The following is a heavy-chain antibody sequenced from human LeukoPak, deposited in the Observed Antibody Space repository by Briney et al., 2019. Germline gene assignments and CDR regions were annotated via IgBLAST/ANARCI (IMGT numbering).Heavy chain of an antibody. Sequence: ASVKVSCTTSGYTFTSYYMHWVRQAPGQGLEWMGIINPSGGSTSYAQKFQGRVTMTRDMSTSTVYMELSSLRSEDTAVYYCATYNSLHAFDIWGQGTMVTVSS. CDR3: ATYNSLHAFDI. CDR2: INPSGGST. CDR1: GYTFTSYY. J-gene: IGHJ3*02. V-gene: IGHV1-46*01. D-gene: IGHD1-1*01.